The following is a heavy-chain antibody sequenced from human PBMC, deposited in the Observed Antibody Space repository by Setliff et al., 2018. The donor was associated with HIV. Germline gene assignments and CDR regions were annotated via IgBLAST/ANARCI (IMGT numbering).Heavy chain of an antibody. Sequence: ASVKVSCKASGGTGGSFSRNAISWVRQAPGQGLEWMGGIIPIFGTANYAQKFQGRVTITRDTSASTAYMELSSLRSGDTAVYYCARDGAFVWGTYRYQGFDHWGQGTLVTVSS. CDR2: IIPIFGTA. CDR1: GGTGGSFSRNA. CDR3: ARDGAFVWGTYRYQGFDH. J-gene: IGHJ4*02. V-gene: IGHV1-69*05. D-gene: IGHD3-16*02.